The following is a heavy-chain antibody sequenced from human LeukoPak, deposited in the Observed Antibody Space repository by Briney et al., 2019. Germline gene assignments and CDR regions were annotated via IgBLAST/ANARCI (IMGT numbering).Heavy chain of an antibody. V-gene: IGHV4-39*01. D-gene: IGHD6-19*01. J-gene: IGHJ5*02. Sequence: PSETLSLTCTVSGGSISSSSYYWGWLRQPPGKGLEWLGSIYYSGSTYYNPSLKSRVTISVGTSKNQFSLKLSSVTAADTAVYYCARQAAAVAGTGWFDPWGQGTLVTVSS. CDR3: ARQAAAVAGTGWFDP. CDR1: GGSISSSSYY. CDR2: IYYSGST.